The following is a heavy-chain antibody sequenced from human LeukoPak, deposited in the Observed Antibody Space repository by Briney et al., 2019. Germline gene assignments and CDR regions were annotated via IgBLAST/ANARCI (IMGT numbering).Heavy chain of an antibody. J-gene: IGHJ5*02. CDR2: VYTTGST. CDR1: GGSISSGRYY. V-gene: IGHV4-61*02. CDR3: ARDYHCGGDCYQGWFDP. Sequence: SQTLSLTCTVSGGSISSGRYYWSWIRQPAGKGLEWIGRVYTTGSTNYNPSLKSRVTISVDTSKNRISLRLSSVTAADTAVYYCARDYHCGGDCYQGWFDPWGQGTLVTVSS. D-gene: IGHD2-21*02.